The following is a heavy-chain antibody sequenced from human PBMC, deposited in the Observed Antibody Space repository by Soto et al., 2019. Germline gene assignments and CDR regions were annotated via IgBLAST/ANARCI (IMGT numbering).Heavy chain of an antibody. V-gene: IGHV4-39*01. CDR1: GGSISSSSYY. J-gene: IGHJ4*02. CDR3: ARGNVVAIDY. D-gene: IGHD2-21*01. Sequence: SETLSLTCTVSGGSISSSSYYWGWIRQPPGKGLEWIGSIYYSGSTYYNPSLKSRVTISVDTSKNQFSLKLSSVTAADTAVYYCARGNVVAIDYWGQGTLVTVSS. CDR2: IYYSGST.